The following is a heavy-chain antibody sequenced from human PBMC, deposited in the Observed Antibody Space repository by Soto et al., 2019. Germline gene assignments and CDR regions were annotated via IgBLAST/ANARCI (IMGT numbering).Heavy chain of an antibody. Sequence: QPGGSLRLSCAASGFSFSRYWMTWVRQAPGKGLEWVANIKQDGSEKHYVDSVQGRFTISRDNAKNSLFLQMNSLRAEDTAVYYCARDGDSTVYDLFDYWGPGTLVTVSS. CDR3: ARDGDSTVYDLFDY. D-gene: IGHD3-3*01. CDR2: IKQDGSEK. V-gene: IGHV3-7*01. J-gene: IGHJ4*02. CDR1: GFSFSRYW.